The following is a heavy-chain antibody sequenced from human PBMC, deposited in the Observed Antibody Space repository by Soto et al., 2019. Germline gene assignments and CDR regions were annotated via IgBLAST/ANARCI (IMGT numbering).Heavy chain of an antibody. Sequence: LRLSCAASGFTFSSYAMIWVRPAPGKGLEWVSGISGSGSSTYYADSVKGRFTISRDNSKNTLYLQMNSLRAEDTAVYYCARRNWNYGAFDIWGQGTMVTVSS. V-gene: IGHV3-23*01. D-gene: IGHD1-7*01. J-gene: IGHJ3*02. CDR2: ISGSGSST. CDR1: GFTFSSYA. CDR3: ARRNWNYGAFDI.